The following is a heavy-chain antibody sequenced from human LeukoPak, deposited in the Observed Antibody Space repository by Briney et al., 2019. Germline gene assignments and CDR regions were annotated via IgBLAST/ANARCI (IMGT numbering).Heavy chain of an antibody. D-gene: IGHD2-2*01. CDR3: ARGEQLYCSSTSCPFDY. Sequence: SVKVSCKASGGTSSSYAISWVRQAPGQGLEWMGGIIPIFGTANYAQKFQGRVTITADESTSTAYMELSSLRSEDTAVYYCARGEQLYCSSTSCPFDYWGQGTLVTVSS. V-gene: IGHV1-69*13. CDR2: IIPIFGTA. J-gene: IGHJ4*02. CDR1: GGTSSSYA.